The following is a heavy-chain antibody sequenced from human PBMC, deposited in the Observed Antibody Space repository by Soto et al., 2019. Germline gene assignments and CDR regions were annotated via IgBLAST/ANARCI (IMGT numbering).Heavy chain of an antibody. D-gene: IGHD6-13*01. J-gene: IGHJ3*01. CDR1: VFTFSSYW. V-gene: IGHV3-74*01. CDR3: AREGLDTAGFFDV. Sequence: GGSLRLSCAASVFTFSSYWMHWVRQAPGKGLEWVSRIEGDGSSTTSADSVKGRFTVYRDDDRNTMYLQMSSLRADDTAIYYCAREGLDTAGFFDVWGQGKMVTVSS. CDR2: IEGDGSST.